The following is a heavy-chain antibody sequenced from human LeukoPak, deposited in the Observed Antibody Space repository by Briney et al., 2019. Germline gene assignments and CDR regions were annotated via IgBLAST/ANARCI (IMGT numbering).Heavy chain of an antibody. Sequence: ASVKVSCKASGYTFTSYGINWVRQATGQGLEWMGWMNPNSGNTGYAQKFQGRVTMTRNTSISTASMELSSLRSEDTAVYYCARGRRMVRGVSRSYYFDYWGQGTLVTVSS. D-gene: IGHD3-10*01. CDR3: ARGRRMVRGVSRSYYFDY. CDR1: GYTFTSYG. CDR2: MNPNSGNT. J-gene: IGHJ4*02. V-gene: IGHV1-8*01.